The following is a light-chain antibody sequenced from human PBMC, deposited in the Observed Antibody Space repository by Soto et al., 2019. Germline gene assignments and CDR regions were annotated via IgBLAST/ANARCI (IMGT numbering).Light chain of an antibody. Sequence: QSALTQPASVSGSPGQSITISCTGTSSDVGRYNLVPWYQHHPGKAPKLIIYDVTQWPSGASNRFSGSKSGNTASLTIFGLQADDEADYYCCSYAGTTTFYVFGTGTKVTVL. CDR1: SSDVGRYNL. CDR3: CSYAGTTTFYV. CDR2: DVT. V-gene: IGLV2-23*02. J-gene: IGLJ1*01.